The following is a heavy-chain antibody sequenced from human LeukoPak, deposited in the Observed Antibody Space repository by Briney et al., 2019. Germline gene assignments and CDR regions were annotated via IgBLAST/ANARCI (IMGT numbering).Heavy chain of an antibody. CDR3: AKAGGLMVYARELVDQ. D-gene: IGHD2-8*01. Sequence: GGSLRLSCAASGFTFNSYAMSWVRQAPGKGLEWVSAISGSGDSTYFAASVKGRFTISRDNSKNTLYLQMNSLRAEDTAVYYCAKAGGLMVYARELVDQWGQGTLVTVSS. V-gene: IGHV3-23*01. CDR1: GFTFNSYA. J-gene: IGHJ4*02. CDR2: ISGSGDST.